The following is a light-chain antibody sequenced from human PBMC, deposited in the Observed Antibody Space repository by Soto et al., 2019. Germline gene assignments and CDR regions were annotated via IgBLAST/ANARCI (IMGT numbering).Light chain of an antibody. J-gene: IGLJ1*01. CDR2: SNN. CDR3: TAWDDSLNGLDV. V-gene: IGLV1-44*01. Sequence: QAVVTQPPSASGTPGQRVIISCSGSSSNIGTNTVNWYQQLPGMAPKLLMYSNNQRPSGVPDRFSGSKSGTSASLAISGLQSEDEADYYCTAWDDSLNGLDVFGTGTKLTVL. CDR1: SSNIGTNT.